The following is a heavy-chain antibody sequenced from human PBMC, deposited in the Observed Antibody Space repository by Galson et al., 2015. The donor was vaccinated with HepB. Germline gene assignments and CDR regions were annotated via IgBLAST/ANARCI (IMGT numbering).Heavy chain of an antibody. Sequence: SLRLSCAASGFTFSSYAMHWVRQAPGKGLEWVAVISYDGSNKYYADSVKGRFTISRDNSKNTLYLQMNSLRAEDTAVYYCARGPHYYDSSGYYFDYWGQGTLVTVSS. CDR2: ISYDGSNK. D-gene: IGHD3-22*01. CDR1: GFTFSSYA. J-gene: IGHJ4*02. V-gene: IGHV3-30-3*01. CDR3: ARGPHYYDSSGYYFDY.